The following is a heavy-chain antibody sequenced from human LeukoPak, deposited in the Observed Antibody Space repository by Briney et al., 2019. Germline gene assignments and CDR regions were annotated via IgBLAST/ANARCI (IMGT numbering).Heavy chain of an antibody. CDR3: ARDLQFYYDSSE. CDR2: ISSSSSYI. CDR1: GFTFSSNT. J-gene: IGHJ4*02. V-gene: IGHV3-21*01. Sequence: TGGSLRLSCAASGFTFSSNTMNWVRQAPGKGLEWVSSISSSSSYIYYADPVKGRFTISRDNAKNSLYLQMNSLRAEDTAVYYCARDLQFYYDSSEGGQGTLVTVSS. D-gene: IGHD3-22*01.